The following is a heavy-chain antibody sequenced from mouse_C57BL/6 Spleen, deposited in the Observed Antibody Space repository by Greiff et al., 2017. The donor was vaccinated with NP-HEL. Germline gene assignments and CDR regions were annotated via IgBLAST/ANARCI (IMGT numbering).Heavy chain of an antibody. Sequence: VKLMESGPELVKPGASVKISCKASGYAFSSSWMNWVKQRPGKGLEWIGRIYPGDGDTNYNGKFKGKATLTADKSSSTAYMQLSSLTSEDSAVYFCARVTTVVAPFAYWGQGTLVTVSA. CDR1: GYAFSSSW. V-gene: IGHV1-82*01. J-gene: IGHJ3*01. CDR2: IYPGDGDT. D-gene: IGHD1-1*01. CDR3: ARVTTVVAPFAY.